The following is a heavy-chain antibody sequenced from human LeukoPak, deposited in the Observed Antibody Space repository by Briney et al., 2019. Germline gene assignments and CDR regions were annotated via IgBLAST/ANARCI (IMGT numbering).Heavy chain of an antibody. D-gene: IGHD1-26*01. J-gene: IGHJ6*03. CDR3: AKGGAPRPMVGATGDYYYYMDV. CDR1: GFTFSSYG. CDR2: IRYDGSNK. Sequence: PGGSLRLSCAASGFTFSSYGMHWVRQAPGKGLEWVAFIRYDGSNKYYADSVKGRFTISRDNSKNTLYLQMNSLRAEDTAVYYCAKGGAPRPMVGATGDYYYYMDVWGKGTTVTVSS. V-gene: IGHV3-30*02.